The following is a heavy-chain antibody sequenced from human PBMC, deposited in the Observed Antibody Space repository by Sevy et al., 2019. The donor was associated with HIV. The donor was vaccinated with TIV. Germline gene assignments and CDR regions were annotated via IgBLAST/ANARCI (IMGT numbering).Heavy chain of an antibody. D-gene: IGHD3-22*01. Sequence: GGSLRLSCSASGFTFSGYAMSWVRQAPGKGLEWVSTVSNRGDDKYYADSVKGRFTISRDNSKDTLYLHLNSLRGDDTAVYFCARHDDYDAIGGTGTFDYWGQGTLVTVSS. J-gene: IGHJ4*02. CDR3: ARHDDYDAIGGTGTFDY. CDR1: GFTFSGYA. V-gene: IGHV3-23*01. CDR2: VSNRGDDK.